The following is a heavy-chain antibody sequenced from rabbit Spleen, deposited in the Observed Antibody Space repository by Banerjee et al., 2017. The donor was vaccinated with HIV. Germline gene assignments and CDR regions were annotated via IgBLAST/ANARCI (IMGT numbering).Heavy chain of an antibody. CDR1: GFSFSSGYH. CDR3: ARDAGTSFSTYGMDL. Sequence: QQLEESVGGLVKPGASLTLTCKASGFSFSSGYHMCWVRQVPGKGLEWIACIYAGTIGSTYSASWAKGRFTCSKTSSTTVTLQMTSLTAADTATYFCARDAGTSFSTYGMDLWGPGTLVTVS. D-gene: IGHD8-1*01. V-gene: IGHV1S40*01. CDR2: IYAGTIGST. J-gene: IGHJ6*01.